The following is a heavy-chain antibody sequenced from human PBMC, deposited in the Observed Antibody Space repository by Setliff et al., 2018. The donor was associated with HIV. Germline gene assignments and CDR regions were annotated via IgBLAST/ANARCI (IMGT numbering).Heavy chain of an antibody. Sequence: PGGSLRLSCAASGFTFSSYAMHWVRQAPGKGLEWVAVISYDGSNKYYADSVKGRFTISRDNAKNSLYLQMNSLRAEDTAVYYCAREVVGATERYYFDYWGQGTLVTVSS. CDR1: GFTFSSYA. CDR2: ISYDGSNK. J-gene: IGHJ4*02. V-gene: IGHV3-30-3*01. CDR3: AREVVGATERYYFDY. D-gene: IGHD1-26*01.